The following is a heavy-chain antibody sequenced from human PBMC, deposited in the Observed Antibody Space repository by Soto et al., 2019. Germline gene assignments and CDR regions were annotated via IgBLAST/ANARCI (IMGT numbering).Heavy chain of an antibody. D-gene: IGHD2-21*02. V-gene: IGHV3-74*01. CDR2: INSDESST. Sequence: GGSLRLSCAASGFTFSSYWMYWVRQAPGKGLVWVSRINSDESSTTYADSVKGRFTSSRDNAKKTLYLQMNSLRGEDTAVYYCARGCGGDCYHDTFDIWGQGTMVPSPQ. CDR1: GFTFSSYW. CDR3: ARGCGGDCYHDTFDI. J-gene: IGHJ3*02.